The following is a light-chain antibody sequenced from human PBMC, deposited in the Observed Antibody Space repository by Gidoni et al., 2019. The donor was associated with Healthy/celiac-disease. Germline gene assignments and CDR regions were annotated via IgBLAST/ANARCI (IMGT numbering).Light chain of an antibody. CDR2: KAS. J-gene: IGKJ3*01. CDR3: QQYNSYSPGFT. Sequence: DIQMTQSPSTLSASVGDRVTITCRTSQSISSWLAWYQQKPGKAPKLLIYKASSLESGVPSRFSGSGSGTEFTLTISSLQPDDFATYYCQQYNSYSPGFTCGPGTKVDIK. V-gene: IGKV1-5*03. CDR1: QSISSW.